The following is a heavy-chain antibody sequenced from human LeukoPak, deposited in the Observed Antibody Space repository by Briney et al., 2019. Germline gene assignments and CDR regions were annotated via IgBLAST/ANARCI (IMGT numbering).Heavy chain of an antibody. J-gene: IGHJ4*02. V-gene: IGHV3-7*01. Sequence: GGSLRLSCTATGFTFSGAWMTWVRQAPGKGLEWVANIREDGTEKNYVDSVKGRFTISRDNAKNSLFLQMSNLRDDDTAIYYCARHVGISFWGQGTLVTVSS. CDR2: IREDGTEK. CDR1: GFTFSGAW. D-gene: IGHD7-27*01. CDR3: ARHVGISF.